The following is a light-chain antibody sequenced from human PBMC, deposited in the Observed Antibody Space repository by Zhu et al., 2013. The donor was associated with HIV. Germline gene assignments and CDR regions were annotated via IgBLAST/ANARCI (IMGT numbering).Light chain of an antibody. V-gene: IGKV1-9*01. CDR2: AAS. J-gene: IGKJ3*01. CDR3: HHVNDNPA. CDR1: QGISRY. Sequence: DIQLTQSPSFLSASVGDRVTITCRASQGISRYLAWYQQKAGKAPRLLIYAASTLQSGVPSRFSGRGSGTEFTLTITSLQPEDFATYYCHHVNDNPAFGPGTTVDFK.